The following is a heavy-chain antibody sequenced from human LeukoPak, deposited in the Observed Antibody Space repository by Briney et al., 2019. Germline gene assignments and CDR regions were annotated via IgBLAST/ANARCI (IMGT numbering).Heavy chain of an antibody. V-gene: IGHV3-21*01. CDR1: GFTFSSYS. CDR3: ARDRIAAAGSFDY. Sequence: PGGSLRLSCAASGFTFSSYSMNWVRQAPGKGLEWVSSISSSSSYIYYADPVKGRFTISRDNAKNSLYLQMNSLRAEDTAVYYCARDRIAAAGSFDYWGQGTLVTVSS. J-gene: IGHJ4*02. CDR2: ISSSSSYI. D-gene: IGHD6-13*01.